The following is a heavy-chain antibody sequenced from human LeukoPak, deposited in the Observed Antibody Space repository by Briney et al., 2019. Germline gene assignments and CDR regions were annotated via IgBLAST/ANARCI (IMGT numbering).Heavy chain of an antibody. V-gene: IGHV3-21*01. CDR1: GFTFSGYS. CDR2: ITSSSNYI. D-gene: IGHD4/OR15-4a*01. CDR3: ARRAGAYSHPYDY. J-gene: IGHJ4*02. Sequence: GGSLRLSCAASGFTFSGYSMNWVRQAPGKGLEWVSSITSSSNYIYYADSLKGRFTISRDNAKNFLYLQMNSLRAEDTAVYYCARRAGAYSHPYDYWGQGTLVTVSS.